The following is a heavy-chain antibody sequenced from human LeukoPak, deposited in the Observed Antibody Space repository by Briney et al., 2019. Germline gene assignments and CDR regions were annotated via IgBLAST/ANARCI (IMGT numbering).Heavy chain of an antibody. CDR2: IYPGDSDT. CDR1: GYSFTSYW. Sequence: GESLKISCKGSGYSFTSYWIGWVRQMPGKGLEWMGIIYPGDSDTRYSPSFQGQVIISADKSISTAYLQWSSLKASHTAMYYCARKYTSSPGVFDSWGRGPLVTVSS. D-gene: IGHD6-6*01. V-gene: IGHV5-51*01. J-gene: IGHJ4*02. CDR3: ARKYTSSPGVFDS.